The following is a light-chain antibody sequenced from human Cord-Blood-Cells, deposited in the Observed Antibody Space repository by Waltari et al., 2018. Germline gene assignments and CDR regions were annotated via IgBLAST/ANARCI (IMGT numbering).Light chain of an antibody. V-gene: IGKV3-20*01. CDR3: QQYGSSPYT. Sequence: EIVLTQSKGNLSLSPGERATLSCRASQSVSSSYLAWYKQKPGQAPRLLIYGASSRATGIPDRFSGSGSGTDFTLTISRLEPEDFAVYYCQQYGSSPYTFGQGTKLEIK. CDR2: GAS. J-gene: IGKJ2*01. CDR1: QSVSSSY.